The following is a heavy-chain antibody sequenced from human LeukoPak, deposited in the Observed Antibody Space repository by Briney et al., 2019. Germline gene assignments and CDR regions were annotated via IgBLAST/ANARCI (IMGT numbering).Heavy chain of an antibody. CDR1: GDSLSSNSAA. CDR3: ARDGSLWFGESSYYFDF. CDR2: TYSRSNWSN. Sequence: SQTLSLTCVISGDSLSSNSAAWNWIRQSPSRGLEWLGRTYSRSNWSNDYAPSVKSRITISPDTSKNQFSLHLKSVTPEDTAVYYCARDGSLWFGESSYYFDFWGQGILVTVSS. J-gene: IGHJ4*02. V-gene: IGHV6-1*01. D-gene: IGHD3-10*01.